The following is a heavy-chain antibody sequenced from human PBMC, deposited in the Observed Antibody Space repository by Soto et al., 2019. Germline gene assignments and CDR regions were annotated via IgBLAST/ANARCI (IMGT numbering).Heavy chain of an antibody. J-gene: IGHJ6*02. V-gene: IGHV3-33*01. CDR2: IWYDGSNK. CDR3: AREHLESNGMDV. CDR1: GFTFSSYG. Sequence: GGSLRLSCAASGFTFSSYGMHWVRQAPGKGLEWVAVIWYDGSNKYYADSVKGRFTISRDNSKNTLYLQMNSLRAEDTAVYYCAREHLESNGMDVWGQGTTVTVSS.